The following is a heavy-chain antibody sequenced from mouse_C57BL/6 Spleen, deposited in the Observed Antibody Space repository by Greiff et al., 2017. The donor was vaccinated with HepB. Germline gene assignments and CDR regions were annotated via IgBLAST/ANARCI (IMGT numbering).Heavy chain of an antibody. CDR3: ARCGSSLYYAMDY. Sequence: VQLQQPGAELVKPGASVKLSCKASGYTFTSYWMHWVKQRPGQGLEWIGMIHPNSGSTNYNEKFKSKATLTVDKSSSTAYMQLSSLTSEDSAVYYCARCGSSLYYAMDYWGRGTSVTVSS. CDR1: GYTFTSYW. V-gene: IGHV1-64*01. D-gene: IGHD1-1*01. CDR2: IHPNSGST. J-gene: IGHJ4*01.